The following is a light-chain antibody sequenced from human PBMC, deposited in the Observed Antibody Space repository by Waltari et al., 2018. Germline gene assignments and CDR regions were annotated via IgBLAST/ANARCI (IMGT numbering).Light chain of an antibody. J-gene: IGLJ1*01. V-gene: IGLV2-14*01. CDR1: SSDVGAYYF. CDR3: SSYTTSGTLV. CDR2: GVN. Sequence: QSAPTQPASVSGSPGQSITISCTGTSSDVGAYYFLSWHQQYPGKAPKVMIYGVNNRPSGVSNRFSGSKSGNTASLIISGLQADDEADYYCSSYTTSGTLVFGTGTKVTVL.